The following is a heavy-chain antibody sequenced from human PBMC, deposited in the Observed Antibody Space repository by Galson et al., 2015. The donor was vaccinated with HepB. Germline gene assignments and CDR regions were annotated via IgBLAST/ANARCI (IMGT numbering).Heavy chain of an antibody. V-gene: IGHV4-31*03. D-gene: IGHD4-17*01. CDR1: SGSISSGGYW. J-gene: IGHJ5*02. Sequence: TLSLTCIVSSGSISSGGYWWTWIRQHPGKGLEWIGHIYYSGSTYYNPSLRSRVTISIDTSKNQFSLKLSSVTAADTAVYYCATKGYDDYGGWFDPWGQGTLVTVSS. CDR3: ATKGYDDYGGWFDP. CDR2: IYYSGST.